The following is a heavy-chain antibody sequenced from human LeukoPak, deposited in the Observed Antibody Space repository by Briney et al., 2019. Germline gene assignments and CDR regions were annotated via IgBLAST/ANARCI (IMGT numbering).Heavy chain of an antibody. D-gene: IGHD5-24*01. CDR1: GYTFKNYD. J-gene: IGHJ4*02. Sequence: GASVKVSCKASGYTFKNYDINWVRQATGQGLEWMGWMNPNSGNTGFAQKFQDRVSMTRDTSINTAYMELTSLRSGDTAVYYCARATPGGLHGYSFDYWGQGALVTVS. CDR3: ARATPGGLHGYSFDY. V-gene: IGHV1-8*02. CDR2: MNPNSGNT.